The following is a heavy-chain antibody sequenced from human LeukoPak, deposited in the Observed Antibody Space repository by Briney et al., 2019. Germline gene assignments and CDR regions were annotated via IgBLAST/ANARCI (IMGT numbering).Heavy chain of an antibody. Sequence: VASVKVSCKASGYTLTGYYMHWVRHAPGQGLEWMGWINPNSGGTNYAQKFQGRVTMTRDTSISTAYMELSRLGSDDAAVYYCARDGASGYLADYWGQGTLVTVSS. D-gene: IGHD3-3*01. CDR1: GYTLTGYY. CDR2: INPNSGGT. CDR3: ARDGASGYLADY. J-gene: IGHJ4*02. V-gene: IGHV1-2*02.